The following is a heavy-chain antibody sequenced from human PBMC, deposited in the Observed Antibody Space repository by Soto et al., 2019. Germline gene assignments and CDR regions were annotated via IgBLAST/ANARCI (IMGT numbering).Heavy chain of an antibody. CDR1: GFTFSSYS. V-gene: IGHV3-21*01. D-gene: IGHD6-13*01. CDR3: ARDTLAAAGYPPYYYYGMDV. CDR2: ISSSSSYI. J-gene: IGHJ6*02. Sequence: EVQLVESGGGLVKPGGSLRLSCAASGFTFSSYSMNWVRQAPGKGLEWVSSISSSSSYIYYADSVKGRFTISRDNAKNSLYLQMNSLRAEDTAVYYCARDTLAAAGYPPYYYYGMDVWGQGTTVTVSS.